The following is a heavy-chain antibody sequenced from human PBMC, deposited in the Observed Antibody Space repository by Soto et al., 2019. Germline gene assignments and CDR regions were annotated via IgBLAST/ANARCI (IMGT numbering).Heavy chain of an antibody. CDR2: IRTRKNRYVT. Sequence: EVQLVQSGGGRIQPGGSLKLSCEASGFTFSVSAIHWVRLASGKGLEWVGRIRTRKNRYVTTYAASVKGRFSLSRDDSKNTAYLQMKSLKTEDTAVYYCASIESGRDVRGQGTAVIVS. D-gene: IGHD2-8*02. J-gene: IGHJ6*02. CDR1: GFTFSVSA. CDR3: ASIESGRDV. V-gene: IGHV3-73*02.